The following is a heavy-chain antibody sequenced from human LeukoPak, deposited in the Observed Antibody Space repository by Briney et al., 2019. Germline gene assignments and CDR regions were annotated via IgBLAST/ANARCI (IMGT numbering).Heavy chain of an antibody. V-gene: IGHV3-21*01. J-gene: IGHJ6*03. CDR2: ISASGTYI. CDR1: GFTFSSYS. D-gene: IGHD2-2*01. CDR3: ARGLGYCSSNQCSPGYYMDV. Sequence: GGSLRLSCAASGFTFSSYSMNWVRQAPGKGLEWVSRISASGTYIDYSDSVKGRFTISRDNAKSSLYLQMNSLRAEDTALYYCARGLGYCSSNQCSPGYYMDVWGKGTTVAVFS.